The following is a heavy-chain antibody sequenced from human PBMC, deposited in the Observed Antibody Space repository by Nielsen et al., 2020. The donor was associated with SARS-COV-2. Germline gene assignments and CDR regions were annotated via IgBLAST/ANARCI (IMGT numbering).Heavy chain of an antibody. V-gene: IGHV1-69*13. CDR3: ARGSVDTAMATYDYYYYYYGMDV. J-gene: IGHJ6*02. CDR1: GGTFSSYA. Sequence: SVKVSCKASGGTFSSYAISWVRQAPGQGLEWMGGIIPIFGTANYAQKFQGRVTITADESTSTAYMELSSLRSEDTAVYYCARGSVDTAMATYDYYYYYYGMDVWGQGTTVTVSS. D-gene: IGHD5-18*01. CDR2: IIPIFGTA.